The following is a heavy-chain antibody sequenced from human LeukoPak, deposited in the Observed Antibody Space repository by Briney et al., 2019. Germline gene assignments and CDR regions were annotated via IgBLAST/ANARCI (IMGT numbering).Heavy chain of an antibody. J-gene: IGHJ2*01. V-gene: IGHV1-69*13. Sequence: SVKVSCKASGGSLNNFPIDWVRQAPGQGLEWMGGIIPTLGTTNYAPKFNGRVTITADESTGTVFMELSSLESEDTAIYYCAREDRGRAYYYFDLWGRGTLVTVSS. CDR3: AREDRGRAYYYFDL. D-gene: IGHD2-8*01. CDR2: IIPTLGTT. CDR1: GGSLNNFP.